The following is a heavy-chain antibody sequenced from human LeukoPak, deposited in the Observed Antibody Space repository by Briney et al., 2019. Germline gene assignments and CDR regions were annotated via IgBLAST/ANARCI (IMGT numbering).Heavy chain of an antibody. CDR3: AREGRGYSGYVFDH. CDR2: IYHSGST. Sequence: SETLSLTCTVSGYSISSGYYWGWIRQPPGKGLEWIGSIYHSGSTYYNPSLKSRVTISVDTSKNQFSLKLSSVTAADTAVYYCAREGRGYSGYVFDHWGQGTLVTVSS. V-gene: IGHV4-38-2*02. CDR1: GYSISSGYY. J-gene: IGHJ4*02. D-gene: IGHD5-12*01.